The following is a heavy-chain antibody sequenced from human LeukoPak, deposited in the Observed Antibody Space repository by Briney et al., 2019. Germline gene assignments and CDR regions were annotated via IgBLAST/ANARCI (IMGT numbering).Heavy chain of an antibody. Sequence: ASVNVSCKASGYTFTSYGITWVRQAPGQGREWMGWISAYNGNANYAQKLQDRVTMTTGTSTSTAYMELRSLRSDDTAVYYCARRQWEIDYWGQGTLVTVSS. CDR2: ISAYNGNA. CDR3: ARRQWEIDY. V-gene: IGHV1-18*01. CDR1: GYTFTSYG. D-gene: IGHD1-26*01. J-gene: IGHJ4*02.